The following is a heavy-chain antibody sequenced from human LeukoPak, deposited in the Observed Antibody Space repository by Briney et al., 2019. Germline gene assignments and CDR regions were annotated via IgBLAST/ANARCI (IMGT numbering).Heavy chain of an antibody. CDR1: GGSISSYY. V-gene: IGHV4-4*07. CDR2: IYTSGST. Sequence: SETLSLTCTVSGGSISSYYWSWIRQPAGKGLEWIGRIYTSGSTNYNPSLKSRVTMSVDTSKNQFSLKLSSVTAADTAVYYCARVEIVVVPAAMVVWFDPWGQGTLVTVSS. J-gene: IGHJ5*02. CDR3: ARVEIVVVPAAMVVWFDP. D-gene: IGHD2-2*01.